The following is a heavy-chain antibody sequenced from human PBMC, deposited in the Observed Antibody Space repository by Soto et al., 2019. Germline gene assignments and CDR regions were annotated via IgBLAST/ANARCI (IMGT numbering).Heavy chain of an antibody. CDR3: AREGGYSGGS. CDR1: GYTFTSYG. V-gene: IGHV1-18*01. J-gene: IGHJ5*02. CDR2: ISAYNGNT. D-gene: IGHD1-26*01. Sequence: QVQLVQSGAEVKKPGASVKVSCKASGYTFTSYGISWVRQAPGQGLEWMGWISAYNGNTNYAQKFQGRVTMSTHTSTSTAYMELRSPRPAGTSLYYWAREGGYSGGSWGQGTLVTVSS.